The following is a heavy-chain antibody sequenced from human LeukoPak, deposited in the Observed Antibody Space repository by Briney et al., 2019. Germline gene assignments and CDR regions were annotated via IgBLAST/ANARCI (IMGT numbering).Heavy chain of an antibody. D-gene: IGHD6-6*01. CDR3: ARVNSSSPYRVYYFDY. CDR2: INPNSGGT. Sequence: ASVKVSCKASGYTFTGYYMHWVRQAPGQGLEWMGRINPNSGGTNYAQKFQGRVTMTRDTSISTAYMELRSLRSDDTAVYYCARVNSSSPYRVYYFDYWGREPWSPSPQ. CDR1: GYTFTGYY. V-gene: IGHV1-2*06. J-gene: IGHJ4*02.